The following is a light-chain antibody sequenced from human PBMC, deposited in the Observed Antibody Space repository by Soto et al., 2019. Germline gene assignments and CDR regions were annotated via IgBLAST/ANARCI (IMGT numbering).Light chain of an antibody. Sequence: DIQMTQSPSSLSASVGDRVTITCRASQSISSYLNWYQQKPGKAPKLLIYAASSLQSGVPSRFSGSGSGTDFTLTISSLQPEDFATDYCQHSYSTLWTFGQGTKVEIK. V-gene: IGKV1-39*01. CDR3: QHSYSTLWT. J-gene: IGKJ1*01. CDR1: QSISSY. CDR2: AAS.